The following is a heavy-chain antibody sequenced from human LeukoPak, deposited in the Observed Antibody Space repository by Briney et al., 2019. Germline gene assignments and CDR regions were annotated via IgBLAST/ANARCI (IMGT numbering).Heavy chain of an antibody. CDR3: GRCSSGSYNWFDP. CDR2: MYYSGNT. J-gene: IGHJ5*02. V-gene: IGHV4-39*01. Sequence: PSETLSLTCTVSGGSISSSSYYWGWIRQPPGKGLEWIGSMYYSGNTYYNPSLKSRVTISVDTSKNQSSMKLSSVTAADTAVYYCGRCSSGSYNWFDPWGQGTLVTVSS. D-gene: IGHD1-26*01. CDR1: GGSISSSSYY.